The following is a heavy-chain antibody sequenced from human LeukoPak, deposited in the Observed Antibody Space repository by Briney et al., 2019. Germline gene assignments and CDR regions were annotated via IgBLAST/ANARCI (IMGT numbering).Heavy chain of an antibody. CDR1: GYIFTSYD. V-gene: IGHV1-8*03. CDR2: MNPNSGNT. Sequence: GASVKVSCKASGYIFTSYDINWVRQATGQGLEWMGWMNPNSGNTGYAPKFQGRVTITRNTSISTAYMELSSLTSEDTAVYYCARGPATLTTYHRYYYVDVWGKGTTVTVSS. J-gene: IGHJ6*03. D-gene: IGHD4-17*01. CDR3: ARGPATLTTYHRYYYVDV.